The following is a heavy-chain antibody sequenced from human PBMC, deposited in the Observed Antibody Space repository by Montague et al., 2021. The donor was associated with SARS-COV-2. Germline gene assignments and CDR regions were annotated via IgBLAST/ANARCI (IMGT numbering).Heavy chain of an antibody. CDR2: ISKSGEST. Sequence: SLRLSCAASGFTFSTYAMSWVRQAPGKGLEWVSSISKSGESTFYADSVKDQFTISRDNSKNTLYLQVNSLRAEDTAVYFCVKRPSGADNWGQGTLVTVSS. J-gene: IGHJ4*02. CDR1: GFTFSTYA. V-gene: IGHV3-23*01. CDR3: VKRPSGADN. D-gene: IGHD1-26*01.